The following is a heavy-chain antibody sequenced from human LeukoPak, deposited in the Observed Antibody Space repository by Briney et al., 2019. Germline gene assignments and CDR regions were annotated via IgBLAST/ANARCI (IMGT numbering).Heavy chain of an antibody. Sequence: GGSLRLSCAASGFTFSSYWMSWVRQAPGKGLEWVAKIKQDGSEKYYVDSVKGRFTISRDNSKNTVYLQMNSLRAEDTAVYYCAKVMKGSERLTMVRGVIIKTAGLYYMDVWGKGTTVTVSS. CDR1: GFTFSSYW. J-gene: IGHJ6*03. D-gene: IGHD3-10*01. V-gene: IGHV3-7*03. CDR3: AKVMKGSERLTMVRGVIIKTAGLYYMDV. CDR2: IKQDGSEK.